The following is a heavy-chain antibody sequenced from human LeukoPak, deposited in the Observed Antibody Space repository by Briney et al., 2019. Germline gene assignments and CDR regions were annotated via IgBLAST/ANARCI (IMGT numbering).Heavy chain of an antibody. CDR1: GYTFTNYH. J-gene: IGHJ4*02. Sequence: ASVKVSCKASGYTFTNYHMNWVRQAPGQGLEWMGGIIPIFGTANYAQKFQGRVTITADESTSTAYMELSSLRSEDTAVYYCAHLVVPAALNYWGQGTLVTVSS. V-gene: IGHV1-69*13. CDR2: IIPIFGTA. CDR3: AHLVVPAALNY. D-gene: IGHD2-2*01.